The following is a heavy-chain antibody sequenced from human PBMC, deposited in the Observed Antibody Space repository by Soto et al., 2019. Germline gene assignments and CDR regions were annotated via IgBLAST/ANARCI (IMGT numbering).Heavy chain of an antibody. CDR1: GFTFSSYG. D-gene: IGHD1-1*01. V-gene: IGHV3-33*01. CDR3: ARVEMPLNWNILYYYYYGMDV. J-gene: IGHJ6*02. CDR2: IWYDGSNK. Sequence: QVQLVESGGGVVQPGRSLRLSCAASGFTFSSYGMHWVRQAPGKGLEWVAVIWYDGSNKYYADSVKGRFTISRDNSKNTLYLQMNSLRAEDTAVYYCARVEMPLNWNILYYYYYGMDVWGQGTTVTVSS.